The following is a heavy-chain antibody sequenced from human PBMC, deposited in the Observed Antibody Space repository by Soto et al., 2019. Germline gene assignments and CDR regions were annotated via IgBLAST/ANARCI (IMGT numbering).Heavy chain of an antibody. CDR3: ARGGYSYGYGGWFDP. Sequence: SETLSLTCTVSGGSISSGGYYWSWIRQHPGKGLEWIGYIYYSGSTYYNPSLKSRVTISVDTSKNQFSLKLSSVTAADTAVYYCARGGYSYGYGGWFDPWGQGTLVTVSS. CDR1: GGSISSGGYY. J-gene: IGHJ5*02. V-gene: IGHV4-31*03. CDR2: IYYSGST. D-gene: IGHD5-18*01.